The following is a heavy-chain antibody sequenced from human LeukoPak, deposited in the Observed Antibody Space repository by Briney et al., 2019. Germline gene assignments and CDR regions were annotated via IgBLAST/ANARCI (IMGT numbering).Heavy chain of an antibody. V-gene: IGHV3-11*04. D-gene: IGHD3-16*01. CDR1: GFTFSDHH. Sequence: GGSLTLACTSSGFTFSDHHISWIRQAPGKGLEWVSKIGLRGTTIEYAESVKGRFTISRDDAKNSLYLQMSGLRAEDTAIYYCARDYVVPRLVYDHWGQGTLVSVS. CDR3: ARDYVVPRLVYDH. J-gene: IGHJ4*02. CDR2: IGLRGTTI.